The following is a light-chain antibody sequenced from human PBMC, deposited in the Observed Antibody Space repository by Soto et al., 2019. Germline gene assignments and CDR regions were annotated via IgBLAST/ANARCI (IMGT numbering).Light chain of an antibody. CDR2: EVF. Sequence: QSVLTQPASVSGSPGQSITISCTGPSSDVGSYNLVSWYQQYPGKAPKLIIFEVFKRPSGVSHRFSGSKSGNTASLTISGLQAEDEADYYCSSYVTSGTLVFGGGTKVTVL. V-gene: IGLV2-14*02. CDR1: SSDVGSYNL. CDR3: SSYVTSGTLV. J-gene: IGLJ3*02.